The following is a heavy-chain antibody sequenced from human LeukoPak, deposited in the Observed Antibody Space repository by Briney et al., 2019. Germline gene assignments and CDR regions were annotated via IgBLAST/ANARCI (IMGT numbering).Heavy chain of an antibody. D-gene: IGHD3-3*01. J-gene: IGHJ4*02. Sequence: PSETLSLTCAVYGGSFSGYYWSWIRQPPGKGLEWIGEINHSGSTNYNPSLKSRVTISVDTSKNQFSLKLSSVTAADTAGYYCGRGRVYDFWSGYNGFLDYGGQGTLSPSPQ. CDR3: GRGRVYDFWSGYNGFLDY. V-gene: IGHV4-34*01. CDR2: INHSGST. CDR1: GGSFSGYY.